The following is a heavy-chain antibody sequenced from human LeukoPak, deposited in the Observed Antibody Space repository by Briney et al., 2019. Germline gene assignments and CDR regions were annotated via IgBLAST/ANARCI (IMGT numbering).Heavy chain of an antibody. D-gene: IGHD3-16*02. J-gene: IGHJ4*02. V-gene: IGHV3-23*01. CDR3: AKVHYDYVWGSYRPKSFDY. Sequence: PGGSLRLSCAASGFTFSSYAMSWVRQAPGKGLEWVSAISGSGGSTYYADSVKGRFTISRDNSKNTLYLQMNSLRAEDTAVYYCAKVHYDYVWGSYRPKSFDYWGQGTLVTVSS. CDR1: GFTFSSYA. CDR2: ISGSGGST.